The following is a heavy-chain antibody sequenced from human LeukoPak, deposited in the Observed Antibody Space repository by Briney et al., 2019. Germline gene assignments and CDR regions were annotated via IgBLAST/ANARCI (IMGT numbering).Heavy chain of an antibody. CDR1: GFTFSRYT. J-gene: IGHJ5*02. D-gene: IGHD1-14*01. V-gene: IGHV3-30-3*01. CDR3: ARDDRNGLDP. CDR2: ISYDGTNK. Sequence: GGSLRLSCAASGFTFSRYTMHWVRQAPGKELEGVAVISYDGTNKFYADPVKGRFTISRDDSENPLYLQIDSLKDEDTAVYYCARDDRNGLDPWRQGTLVCVPS.